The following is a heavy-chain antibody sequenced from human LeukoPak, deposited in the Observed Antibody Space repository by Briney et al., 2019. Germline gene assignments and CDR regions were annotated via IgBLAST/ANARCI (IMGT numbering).Heavy chain of an antibody. J-gene: IGHJ3*02. CDR2: INPNSGGT. CDR1: GYTFTGYY. CDR3: ARESGYVLRGAFDI. Sequence: ASVKVSCKASGYTFTGYYMHWVRQAPGQGLEWMGRINPNSGGTNYAQKFQGRVTMTRDTSISTAYMELSRLRSDDTAVYYCARESGYVLRGAFDIWGQGTMVAVPS. V-gene: IGHV1-2*06. D-gene: IGHD5-12*01.